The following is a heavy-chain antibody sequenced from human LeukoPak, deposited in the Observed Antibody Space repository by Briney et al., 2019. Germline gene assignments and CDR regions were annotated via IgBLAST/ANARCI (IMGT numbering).Heavy chain of an antibody. CDR3: ARVWLVNYYYYMDV. J-gene: IGHJ6*03. CDR1: GYTFTSYG. CDR2: ISAYNGNT. D-gene: IGHD6-19*01. Sequence: GASVKVSCKASGYTFTSYGISWVRQAPGQGLEWMGWISAYNGNTNYAQKLQGRVTMTTDTSTSTAYMELRSLRSDDTAVYYCARVWLVNYYYYMDVWGKGTTVTISS. V-gene: IGHV1-18*01.